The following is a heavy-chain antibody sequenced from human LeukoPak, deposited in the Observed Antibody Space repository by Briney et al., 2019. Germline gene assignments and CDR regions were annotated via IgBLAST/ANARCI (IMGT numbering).Heavy chain of an antibody. CDR1: GFTFSTFAM. Sequence: PGGSLRLSCAASGFTFSTFAMIWVRQPPGKGLEWIGSIYYSGSTYYNPSLKSRVTISVDTSKNQFSLKLSSVTAADTAVYYCARVEAFHTRLDSSSPSYYFDYWGQGTLVTVSS. CDR3: ARVEAFHTRLDSSSPSYYFDY. V-gene: IGHV4-38-2*01. CDR2: IYYSGST. J-gene: IGHJ4*02. D-gene: IGHD6-6*01.